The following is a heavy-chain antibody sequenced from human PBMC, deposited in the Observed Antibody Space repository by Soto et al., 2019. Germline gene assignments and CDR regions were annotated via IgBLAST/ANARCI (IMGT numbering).Heavy chain of an antibody. V-gene: IGHV3-74*01. Sequence: GGSLRLSCAASGFTFSSYWMHWVRQAPGKGLVWVSRINSDGSSTSYADSVKGRFTISRDNAKNTLYLQMNSLRAEDTAVYYCAREGHYDLWSGPPRTKDRGREIWFDPWGQGTLVTVSS. CDR2: INSDGSST. D-gene: IGHD3-3*01. CDR1: GFTFSSYW. J-gene: IGHJ5*02. CDR3: AREGHYDLWSGPPRTKDRGREIWFDP.